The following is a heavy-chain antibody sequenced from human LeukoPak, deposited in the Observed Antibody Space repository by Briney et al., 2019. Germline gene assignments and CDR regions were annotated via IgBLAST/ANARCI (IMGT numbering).Heavy chain of an antibody. CDR1: GGSFSGYY. V-gene: IGHV4-34*01. CDR2: INHSRST. J-gene: IGHJ1*01. CDR3: ARVDRIAAAARSKYFQH. D-gene: IGHD6-13*01. Sequence: SETLSLTCAVYGGSFSGYYWSWIRQPPGKGVEWIGEINHSRSTNYNPSLKSRVTISVDTSKNQFSLKLSSVTAADTAVYYCARVDRIAAAARSKYFQHWGQGTLVTVSS.